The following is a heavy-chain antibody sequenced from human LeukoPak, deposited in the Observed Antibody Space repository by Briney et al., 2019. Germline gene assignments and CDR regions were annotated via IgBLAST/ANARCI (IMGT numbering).Heavy chain of an antibody. CDR1: GGSVSSGSYY. CDR2: IYYSGST. J-gene: IGHJ4*02. V-gene: IGHV4-61*01. Sequence: SETLSLTCTVSGGSVSSGSYYWSWIRQPPGKGLEWIGYIYYSGSTNYNPSLKSRVTISVDTSKNQFSLKLSSVTAADMAVYYCARGRRYFDYWGQGTLVTVSS. CDR3: ARGRRYFDY.